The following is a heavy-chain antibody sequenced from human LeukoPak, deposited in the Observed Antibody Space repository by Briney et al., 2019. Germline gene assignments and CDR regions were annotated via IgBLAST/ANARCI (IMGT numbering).Heavy chain of an antibody. V-gene: IGHV3-23*01. CDR1: GFTFSRYG. CDR2: ISGSGGST. Sequence: GGTLRLSCVASGFTFSRYGMSWVRQAPGKGLEWVSAISGSGGSTYYADSVKGRFTISRDNSKNTLYLQMNSLRAEDTAVYYCARIDYGDQPDAFDIWGQGTMVTVSS. D-gene: IGHD4-17*01. CDR3: ARIDYGDQPDAFDI. J-gene: IGHJ3*02.